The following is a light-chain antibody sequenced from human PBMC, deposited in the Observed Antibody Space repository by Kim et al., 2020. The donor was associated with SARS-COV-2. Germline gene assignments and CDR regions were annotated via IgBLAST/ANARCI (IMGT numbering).Light chain of an antibody. Sequence: SASVGDRVTITCQATQDIYNYLTWYQQKPGKAPFLLISDASILQTGVPSRFGGSGSGTDFTFTISSLQPEDIATYYCQQYDNLPTFGGGTKVDIK. J-gene: IGKJ4*01. CDR3: QQYDNLPT. CDR1: QDIYNY. CDR2: DAS. V-gene: IGKV1-33*01.